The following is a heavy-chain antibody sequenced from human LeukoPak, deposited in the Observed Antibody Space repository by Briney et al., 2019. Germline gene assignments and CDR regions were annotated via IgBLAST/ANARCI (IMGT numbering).Heavy chain of an antibody. J-gene: IGHJ3*02. Sequence: SETLSLTCAVYGGSFSGYYXXXIRQPXGXXLEXXGXXXXXXXXXXXPSLKSRVXXXVXTSKNQFSLKLSSVTAADTAVYYCAFGDSDAFDIWGQGTMVTVSS. D-gene: IGHD4-17*01. CDR1: GGSFSGYY. CDR2: XXXXXXX. CDR3: AFGDSDAFDI. V-gene: IGHV4-34*01.